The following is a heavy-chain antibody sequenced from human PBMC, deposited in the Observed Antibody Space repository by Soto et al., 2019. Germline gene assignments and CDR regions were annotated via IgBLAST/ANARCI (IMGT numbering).Heavy chain of an antibody. D-gene: IGHD4-4*01. Sequence: QVQLVESGGGVVQPGRSLRLSCAASGFTFSSYGMHWVRQAPGKGLEWVAVISYDGSNKYYADSVKGRFTISRDNSKNTLYLQLNSLRAEDTAVYYCAKGSHGAYSNYARGIVGMDVWGQGTTVTVSS. V-gene: IGHV3-30*18. J-gene: IGHJ6*02. CDR2: ISYDGSNK. CDR3: AKGSHGAYSNYARGIVGMDV. CDR1: GFTFSSYG.